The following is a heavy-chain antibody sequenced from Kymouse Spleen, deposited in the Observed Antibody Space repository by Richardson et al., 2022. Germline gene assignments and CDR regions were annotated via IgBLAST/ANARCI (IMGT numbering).Heavy chain of an antibody. J-gene: IGHJ4*02. CDR2: IKSKTDGGTT. V-gene: IGHV3-15*01. CDR3: TTHYDILTGYRDY. Sequence: EVQLVESGGGLVKPGGSLRLSCAASGFTFSNAWMSWVRQAPGKGLEWVGRIKSKTDGGTTDYAAPVKGRFTISRDDSKNTLYLQMNSLKTEDTAVYYCTTHYDILTGYRDYWGQGTLVTVSS. D-gene: IGHD3-9*01. CDR1: GFTFSNAW.